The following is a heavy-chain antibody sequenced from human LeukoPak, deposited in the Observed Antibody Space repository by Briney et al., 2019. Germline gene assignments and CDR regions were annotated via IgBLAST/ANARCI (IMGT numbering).Heavy chain of an antibody. Sequence: PGGSLRLSCAASGFTFSDYYMSWIRQAPGKGLEWVSYISSSGSTIYYADSVKGRLTISRDNARNSLYLQMNSLRAEDTAVYYCARRITIFGVVIIGYFDYWGQGTLVTVSS. J-gene: IGHJ4*02. V-gene: IGHV3-11*01. CDR2: ISSSGSTI. CDR3: ARRITIFGVVIIGYFDY. D-gene: IGHD3-3*01. CDR1: GFTFSDYY.